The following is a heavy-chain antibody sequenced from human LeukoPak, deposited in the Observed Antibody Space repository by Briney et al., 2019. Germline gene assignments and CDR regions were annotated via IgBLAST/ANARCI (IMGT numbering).Heavy chain of an antibody. D-gene: IGHD6-13*01. CDR2: IYSGGST. V-gene: IGHV3-66*02. CDR3: ASRISRYYSSSWEKDGMDV. CDR1: GFTVSSNY. J-gene: IGHJ6*02. Sequence: GGSLRLSCAASGFTVSSNYMSWVRQAPGKGLEWVSVIYSGGSTYYADSVKDRFTISRDNSKNTLYLQMNSLRAEDTAVYYCASRISRYYSSSWEKDGMDVWGQGTTVTVSS.